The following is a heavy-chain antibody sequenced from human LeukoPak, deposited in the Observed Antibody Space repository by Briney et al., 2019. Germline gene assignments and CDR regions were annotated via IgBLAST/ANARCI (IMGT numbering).Heavy chain of an antibody. D-gene: IGHD2-15*01. Sequence: PLTLTCAVSGGSISSGGYSWSWIRQPPGKGLEWIGYIYHSGSTYYNPSLKSRVTISVYRSKTQFSLKLSSVTAADTAVYYCARGGGEGYCSGGSCYYFDYWGQGTLVTVSS. V-gene: IGHV4-30-2*01. J-gene: IGHJ4*02. CDR2: IYHSGST. CDR3: ARGGGEGYCSGGSCYYFDY. CDR1: GGSISSGGYS.